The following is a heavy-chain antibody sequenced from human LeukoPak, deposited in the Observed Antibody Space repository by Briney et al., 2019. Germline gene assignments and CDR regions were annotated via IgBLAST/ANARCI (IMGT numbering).Heavy chain of an antibody. CDR3: ARGVITNFDY. D-gene: IGHD3-22*01. CDR1: GFTFSNYW. J-gene: IGHJ4*02. CDR2: IKQDGSEK. V-gene: IGHV3-7*01. Sequence: GGSLRLSCAASGFTFSNYWMTWVRQAPGKGLEWVANIKQDGSEKYYVVSVKGRFTISRDNAKNSLYLQMNSLRAEDTAVYYCARGVITNFDYWGQGTLVTVSS.